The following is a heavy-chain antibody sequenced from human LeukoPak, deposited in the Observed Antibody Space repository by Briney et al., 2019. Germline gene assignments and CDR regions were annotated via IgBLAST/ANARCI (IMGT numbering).Heavy chain of an antibody. D-gene: IGHD1-26*01. CDR3: ARTGPIYGNQDHADV. Sequence: GGSLRLSCAASGFTFSDYYMSWVRQAPGKGLEWVSYISSSGSTIYYADSVKGRFTISRDNAKNSLYLQMNSLRAEDTAVYYCARTGPIYGNQDHADVWGQGTTVTVSS. CDR2: ISSSGSTI. CDR1: GFTFSDYY. J-gene: IGHJ6*02. V-gene: IGHV3-11*01.